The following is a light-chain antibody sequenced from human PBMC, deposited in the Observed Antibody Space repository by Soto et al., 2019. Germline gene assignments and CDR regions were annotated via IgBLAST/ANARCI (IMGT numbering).Light chain of an antibody. Sequence: QSVLTQPPSVSGAPGQTVTISCTGSNSNIGSHFDVHWYQQLPGTAPKLIIFSNNNRPSGVPDRFSGSRSGTSASLAITGLQAEDEADYFCQSYDRTLGGSRTFGTGTKVTVL. CDR1: NSNIGSHFD. CDR2: SNN. V-gene: IGLV1-40*01. CDR3: QSYDRTLGGSRT. J-gene: IGLJ1*01.